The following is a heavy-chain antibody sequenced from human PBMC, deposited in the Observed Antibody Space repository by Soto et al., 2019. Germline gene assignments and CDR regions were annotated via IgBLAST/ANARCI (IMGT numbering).Heavy chain of an antibody. CDR3: AKVDCGGDSYSFDAFDI. CDR2: ISYDGSNK. Sequence: QVQLVESGGGVVQPGRSLRLSCAASGFTFSSYGMHWVRQAPGKGLEWVAVISYDGSNKYYADSVKGRFTISRNNSKNTLYLQMNTLRAEDTAGYYCAKVDCGGDSYSFDAFDIWGQGTMVTVSS. J-gene: IGHJ3*02. CDR1: GFTFSSYG. V-gene: IGHV3-30*18. D-gene: IGHD2-21*02.